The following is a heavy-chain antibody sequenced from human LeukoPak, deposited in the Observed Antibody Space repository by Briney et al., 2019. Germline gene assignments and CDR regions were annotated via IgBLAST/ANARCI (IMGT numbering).Heavy chain of an antibody. V-gene: IGHV3-21*01. Sequence: GGSLRLSCAVSGLTFSSYSMSWVRQAPGKGLEWVSSISSSSSYIYYADSVKGRFTISRDNAKNSLYLQMNSLRAEDTAVYYCARASRFTMTVVIWGQGTMVTVSS. D-gene: IGHD3-22*01. J-gene: IGHJ3*01. CDR1: GLTFSSYS. CDR2: ISSSSSYI. CDR3: ARASRFTMTVVI.